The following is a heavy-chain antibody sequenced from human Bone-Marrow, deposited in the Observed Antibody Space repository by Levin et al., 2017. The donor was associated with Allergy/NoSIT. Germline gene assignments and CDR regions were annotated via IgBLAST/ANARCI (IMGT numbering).Heavy chain of an antibody. CDR2: IYPGDSDT. J-gene: IGHJ3*02. V-gene: IGHV5-51*01. CDR3: ARDRAPVRGYGDYVGLDAFDI. Sequence: GESLKISCKGSGYSFTSYWIGWVRQMPGKGLEWMGIIYPGDSDTRYSPSFQDQVTISADKSISTAYLQWSSLKASDTAMYYCARDRAPVRGYGDYVGLDAFDIWGQGTMVTVSS. D-gene: IGHD4-17*01. CDR1: GYSFTSYW.